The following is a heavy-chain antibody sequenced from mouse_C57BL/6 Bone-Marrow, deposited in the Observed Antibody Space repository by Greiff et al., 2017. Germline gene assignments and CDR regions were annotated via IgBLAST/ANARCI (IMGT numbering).Heavy chain of an antibody. D-gene: IGHD2-2*01. Sequence: QVQLQQSGPELVKPGASVKLSCKASGYTFTSYWMHWVKQRPGQGLEWIGEIDPSDSYTNYNQKFKGKSTLTVDKSSSTAYMQLSSLTSEDSAVXYCARGGYYYAMDYWGQGTSVTVSS. V-gene: IGHV1-69*01. CDR2: IDPSDSYT. CDR3: ARGGYYYAMDY. J-gene: IGHJ4*01. CDR1: GYTFTSYW.